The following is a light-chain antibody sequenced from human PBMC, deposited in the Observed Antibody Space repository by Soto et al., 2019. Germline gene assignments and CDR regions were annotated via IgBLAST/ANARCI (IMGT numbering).Light chain of an antibody. J-gene: IGLJ2*01. CDR2: EDS. Sequence: QSALTQPASVSGSPGQSITISCTGTSSDVGGYSYVSWYQQHPGKTPKLMIYEDSNRPSGVSHRFSGSKSGNTASLTISGLQTEDEADYYCSSFSSITREVFGGGTKLTVL. CDR3: SSFSSITREV. CDR1: SSDVGGYSY. V-gene: IGLV2-14*01.